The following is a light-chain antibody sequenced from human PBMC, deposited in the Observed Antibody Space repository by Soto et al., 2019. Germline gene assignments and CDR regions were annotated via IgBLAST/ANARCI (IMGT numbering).Light chain of an antibody. CDR1: HGIGTA. CDR3: QHYSDWPLT. Sequence: EIVMTQSPATLSVSPGEGATLSCRASHGIGTALAWYQQKPGQTPRLLMYGASIRVTGVPARFSGSASGTEFTPTITSLQSEDFAVYYCQHYSDWPLTFGGGTKVEGK. CDR2: GAS. V-gene: IGKV3-15*01. J-gene: IGKJ4*01.